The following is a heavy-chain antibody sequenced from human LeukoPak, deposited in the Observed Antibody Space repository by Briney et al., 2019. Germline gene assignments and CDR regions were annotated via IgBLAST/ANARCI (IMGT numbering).Heavy chain of an antibody. D-gene: IGHD3-3*01. CDR2: IYPGDSGG. CDR3: AKINWRQLERGDY. V-gene: IGHV5-51*01. CDR1: GYNFAYSW. Sequence: GESLKISCKGSGYNFAYSWIGWARQMPGKGLEWMGVIYPGDSGGRYSPSFQGQVTISVDKSITTAYLQWSSLKASDTAICYCAKINWRQLERGDYWGQGTLVIVSS. J-gene: IGHJ4*02.